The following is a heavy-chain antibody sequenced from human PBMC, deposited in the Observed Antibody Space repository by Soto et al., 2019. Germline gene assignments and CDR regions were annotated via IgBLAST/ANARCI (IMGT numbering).Heavy chain of an antibody. J-gene: IGHJ3*02. CDR2: IIPILGMT. Sequence: QVQLVQSGAEVKKPGSSVKVSCRASGGTFSSYAISWGRQAPGQGLEWMGRIIPILGMTNYAQNFQGRVTITSDKSTSTAYMELNSLRSEDTAVYYCACKTGITSAGTFDIWGQGTMVTVSS. D-gene: IGHD6-13*01. CDR3: ACKTGITSAGTFDI. CDR1: GGTFSSYA. V-gene: IGHV1-69*02.